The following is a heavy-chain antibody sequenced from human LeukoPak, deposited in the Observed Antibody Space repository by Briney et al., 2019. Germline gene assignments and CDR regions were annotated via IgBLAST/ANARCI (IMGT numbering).Heavy chain of an antibody. CDR3: AVSAAALFDP. Sequence: SETLSLTCAVYGGSFSGYYWSWICQPPGKGLEWIGEINHSGSTNYNPSLKSRVTISVDTSKNQFSLKLNSVTAADTAVYYCAVSAAALFDPWGQGTLVTVSS. J-gene: IGHJ5*02. CDR1: GGSFSGYY. CDR2: INHSGST. D-gene: IGHD6-13*01. V-gene: IGHV4-34*01.